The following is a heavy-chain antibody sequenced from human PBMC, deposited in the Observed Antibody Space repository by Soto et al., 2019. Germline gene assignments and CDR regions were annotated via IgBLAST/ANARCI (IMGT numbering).Heavy chain of an antibody. V-gene: IGHV3-48*01. CDR1: GFTFGSYS. CDR3: ARDGYSGYDNYYYMDV. Sequence: GGSLRLSCAASGFTFGSYSMNWVRQAPGKGLEWVSYISSSSSTIYYADSVKGRFTISRDNAENSLYLQMNSLRAEDTAVYYCARDGYSGYDNYYYMDVWGKGTTVTVSS. D-gene: IGHD5-12*01. J-gene: IGHJ6*03. CDR2: ISSSSSTI.